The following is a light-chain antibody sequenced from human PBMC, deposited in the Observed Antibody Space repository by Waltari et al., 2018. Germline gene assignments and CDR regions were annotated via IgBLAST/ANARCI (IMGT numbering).Light chain of an antibody. V-gene: IGLV2-14*01. Sequence: QSALTQPASVSGSPGQSIAISCTGTSSDVGGSNYVSWYQQYPGKAPKLLISGVSDRPSGISDRVSGYKSGNTASLTISGLQAEDEADYYCSSYSTINTRVFGPGTKVTVL. CDR1: SSDVGGSNY. CDR3: SSYSTINTRV. J-gene: IGLJ1*01. CDR2: GVS.